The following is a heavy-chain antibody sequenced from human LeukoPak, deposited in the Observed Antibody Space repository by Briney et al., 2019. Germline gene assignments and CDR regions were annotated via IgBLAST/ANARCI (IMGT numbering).Heavy chain of an antibody. CDR2: ILTGNGNT. D-gene: IGHD2-15*01. CDR3: ARAACSWSCFDY. Sequence: GASVKVSCKASRYTFTSYAIQWVRQAPGQRLEWMGWILTGNGNTKYSQKFQDRVTITRDTSASTVYMELSSLRSEDTAVYYCARAACSWSCFDYWGQGILVTVSS. J-gene: IGHJ4*02. V-gene: IGHV1-3*04. CDR1: RYTFTSYA.